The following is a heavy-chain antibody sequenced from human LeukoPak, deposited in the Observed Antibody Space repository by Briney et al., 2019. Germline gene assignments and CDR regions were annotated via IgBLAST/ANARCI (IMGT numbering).Heavy chain of an antibody. CDR3: ARGPETPFYFDWFYFQH. J-gene: IGHJ1*01. CDR1: GYTFTSYY. CDR2: INPNSGGT. Sequence: ASVKVSCKASGYTFTSYYMHWVRQAPGQGLEWMGWINPNSGGTNYAQKFQGRVTMTRDTSISTAYMELSRLRSDDTAVYYCARGPETPFYFDWFYFQHWGQGTLVTVSS. D-gene: IGHD3-9*01. V-gene: IGHV1-2*02.